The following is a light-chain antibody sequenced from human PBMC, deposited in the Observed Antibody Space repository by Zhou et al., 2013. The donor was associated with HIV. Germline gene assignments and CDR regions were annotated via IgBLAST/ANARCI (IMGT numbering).Light chain of an antibody. J-gene: IGKJ4*01. CDR1: QGISTF. V-gene: IGKV1D-16*01. Sequence: DIQMTQSPSSLSASVGDRVTITCRASQGISTFLAWYQQKPEKAPKSLIYAASNLQSGVPSRFSGSGSGTDFTLTISSLQPEDFATYYCQQYNTSPLTFGGGTKVEIK. CDR2: AAS. CDR3: QQYNTSPLT.